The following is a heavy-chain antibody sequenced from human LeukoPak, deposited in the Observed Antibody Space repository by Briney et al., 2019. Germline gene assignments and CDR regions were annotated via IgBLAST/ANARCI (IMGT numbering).Heavy chain of an antibody. J-gene: IGHJ4*02. V-gene: IGHV4-59*01. D-gene: IGHD3-22*01. Sequence: PSETLSLTCTVSGGSISTYYWGWIRQPPGKGLEWIGYIYYSGSTNYNPSLKSRVTISVDTSKNQFSLKLSSVTAADTAGYYCARSGYYDSSGYYYYFDYWGQGALVTVSS. CDR2: IYYSGST. CDR3: ARSGYYDSSGYYYYFDY. CDR1: GGSISTYY.